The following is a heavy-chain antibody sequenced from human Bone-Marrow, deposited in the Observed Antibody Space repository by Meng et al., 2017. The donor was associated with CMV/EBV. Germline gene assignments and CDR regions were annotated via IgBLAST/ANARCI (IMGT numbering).Heavy chain of an antibody. CDR3: AKDMKGYCSDNSCYTEGMDV. V-gene: IGHV3-9*01. Sequence: LMISCTTAGFPFDDYAMHWVRQVPGKGLEWVSVISWDSGIKAYADSVKGRFTISRDNAKNSLYLQMNSLRTDDSALYHCAKDMKGYCSDNSCYTEGMDVWGQGTTVTVSS. CDR2: ISWDSGIK. CDR1: GFPFDDYA. J-gene: IGHJ6*02. D-gene: IGHD2-15*01.